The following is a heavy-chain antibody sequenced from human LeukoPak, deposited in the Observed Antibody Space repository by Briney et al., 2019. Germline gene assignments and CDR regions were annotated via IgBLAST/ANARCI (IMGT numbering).Heavy chain of an antibody. CDR1: GFTFSSYW. CDR3: AKAGSSGWYGRGFGY. J-gene: IGHJ4*02. Sequence: GGSLRLSCAASGFTFSSYWMTWVRQAPGEGLEWVSGISGSGGSTYYADSVKGRFTISRDNSKNTLYLQMNSLRAEDTAVYYCAKAGSSGWYGRGFGYWGQGTLVTVSS. CDR2: ISGSGGST. D-gene: IGHD6-19*01. V-gene: IGHV3-23*01.